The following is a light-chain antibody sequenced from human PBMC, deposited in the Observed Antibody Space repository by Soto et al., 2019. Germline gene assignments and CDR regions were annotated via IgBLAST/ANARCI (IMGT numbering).Light chain of an antibody. V-gene: IGLV2-23*02. CDR3: CSYAGTTTWV. CDR2: EVT. CDR1: SSDVGSHNF. Sequence: QSALTQPASVSGSPGQSITISCTGTSSDVGSHNFVSWYQQRPGKAPKLMIFEVTKRPSGVSSRFSASKSGNTASLTISGVQAEYEADYYCCSYAGTTTWVFGGWTQVTVL. J-gene: IGLJ3*02.